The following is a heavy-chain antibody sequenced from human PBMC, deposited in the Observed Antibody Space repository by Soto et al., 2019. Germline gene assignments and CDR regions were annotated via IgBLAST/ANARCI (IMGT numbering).Heavy chain of an antibody. J-gene: IGHJ5*02. V-gene: IGHV4-39*01. CDR3: ARHPVDIVATICSWFDP. CDR1: GGSISSSSYY. CDR2: IYYSGST. Sequence: QLQLQESGPGLVKPSETLSLTCTVSGGSISSSSYYWGWIRQPPGKGLEWIGSIYYSGSTYYNPSLKSRVTISVDTSKNQFSLKLSSVTAADTAVYYCARHPVDIVATICSWFDPWGQGTLVTVSS. D-gene: IGHD5-12*01.